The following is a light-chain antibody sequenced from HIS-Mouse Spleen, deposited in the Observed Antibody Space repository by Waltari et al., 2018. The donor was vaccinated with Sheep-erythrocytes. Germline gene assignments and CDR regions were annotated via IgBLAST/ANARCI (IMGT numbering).Light chain of an antibody. CDR1: SSDVGGYNY. Sequence: QSALTQPPSASGSPAQSVTISCTGTSSDVGGYNYVPWYQQHPGKAPHLMIAEVSKRPSGVPDRFSGSKSGTSATLGITGLQTGDEADYYCGTWDSSLSALFVFGTGTKVTVL. CDR2: EVS. J-gene: IGLJ1*01. V-gene: IGLV2-8*01. CDR3: GTWDSSLSALFV.